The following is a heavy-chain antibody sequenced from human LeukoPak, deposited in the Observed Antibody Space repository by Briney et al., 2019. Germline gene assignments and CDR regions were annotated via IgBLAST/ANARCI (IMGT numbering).Heavy chain of an antibody. CDR3: ARGIAVAVTP. Sequence: PSETLSLTCTVSGGSLSSSSYYWGWIRQPPGKGLEWIGSIYYSGSTNYNPSLKSRVTISVDTSKNQFSLKLSSVTAADTAVYYCARGIAVAVTPWGQGTLVTVSS. D-gene: IGHD6-19*01. CDR1: GGSLSSSSYY. CDR2: IYYSGST. V-gene: IGHV4-39*07. J-gene: IGHJ5*02.